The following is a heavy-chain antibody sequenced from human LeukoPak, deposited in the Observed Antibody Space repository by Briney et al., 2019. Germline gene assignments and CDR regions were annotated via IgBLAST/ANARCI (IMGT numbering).Heavy chain of an antibody. CDR3: ARFVYGDYVGLFDY. J-gene: IGHJ4*02. V-gene: IGHV4-59*01. Sequence: SGTLSLTCTVSGGSISSYYWSWIRQPPGKGLEWIGYIYHSGSTNYNPSLKSRVTISVDTSKNQFSLKLSSVTAADTAVYYCARFVYGDYVGLFDYWGQGTLVTVSS. CDR2: IYHSGST. CDR1: GGSISSYY. D-gene: IGHD4-17*01.